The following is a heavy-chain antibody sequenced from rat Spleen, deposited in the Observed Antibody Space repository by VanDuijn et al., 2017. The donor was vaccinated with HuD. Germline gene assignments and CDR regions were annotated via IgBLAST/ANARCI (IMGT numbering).Heavy chain of an antibody. D-gene: IGHD2-2*01. CDR1: GFTFSDYY. Sequence: EVQLVESDGGLVQPGRSLKLSCAASGFTFSDYYMAWVRQAPTKGLEWVASISYDGGSTYYRDSVKGRFTISRDNAKSSLYLQMDSLRSEDTATYYCTRAGYLRDWYFDFWGPGTMVTVSS. CDR2: ISYDGGST. CDR3: TRAGYLRDWYFDF. J-gene: IGHJ1*01. V-gene: IGHV5-20*01.